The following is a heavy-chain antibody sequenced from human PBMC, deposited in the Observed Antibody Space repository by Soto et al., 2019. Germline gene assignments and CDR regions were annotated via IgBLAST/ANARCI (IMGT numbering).Heavy chain of an antibody. CDR2: INAGNGNT. D-gene: IGHD3-10*01. V-gene: IGHV1-3*01. Sequence: QVQLVQSGAEVKKPGASVKVSCKASGYTFTSYAMHWVRQAPGQRLEWMGWINAGNGNTKYSQKFQGRVTITRDTSASTAYMELSTLRSEDTAVYYCGRGSGLNGSDPWGQGTLVTVSS. CDR3: GRGSGLNGSDP. CDR1: GYTFTSYA. J-gene: IGHJ5*02.